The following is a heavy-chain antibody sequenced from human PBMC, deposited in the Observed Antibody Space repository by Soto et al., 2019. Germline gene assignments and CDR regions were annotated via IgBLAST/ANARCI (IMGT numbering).Heavy chain of an antibody. Sequence: PSETLSLTCTVSGGSISSGGYYWSWIRQHPGKGLEWIGYIYYSGSTYYNPSLKSRVTISVDTSKNQFSLKLSSVTAADTAVYYCARLMGLDTAMVRWIDPSGQATLVTVSS. V-gene: IGHV4-31*03. CDR1: GGSISSGGYY. CDR3: ARLMGLDTAMVRWIDP. CDR2: IYYSGST. D-gene: IGHD5-18*01. J-gene: IGHJ5*02.